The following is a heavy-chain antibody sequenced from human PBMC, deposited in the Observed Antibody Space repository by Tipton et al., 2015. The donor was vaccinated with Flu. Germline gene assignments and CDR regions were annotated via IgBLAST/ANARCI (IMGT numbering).Heavy chain of an antibody. CDR1: GDSIGSNYF. J-gene: IGHJ5*02. Sequence: TLSLTCSVSGDSIGSNYFWAWIRQPPGKGLEWVANVHRTGNGYYNPSLRSRVTISVDTSRNQFSLKMSSVTAADTAVYYCARLYYSNYVSEPRIWFSPWGQGTPVPVSS. CDR2: VHRTGNG. D-gene: IGHD4-11*01. CDR3: ARLYYSNYVSEPRIWFSP. V-gene: IGHV4-38-2*01.